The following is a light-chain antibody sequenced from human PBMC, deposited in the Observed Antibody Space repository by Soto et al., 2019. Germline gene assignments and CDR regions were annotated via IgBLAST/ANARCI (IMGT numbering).Light chain of an antibody. CDR2: DAS. V-gene: IGKV1-5*01. CDR3: QQYNSYSQT. Sequence: DIQMTQSPSTLSVSVGDRVTITCRASQSISSWLAWYQQKPGKAPNLLIYDASALESGVPSRFSGSGSGTEFTLTISSLQPDDFAAYYCQQYNSYSQTFGQGTKVEIK. CDR1: QSISSW. J-gene: IGKJ1*01.